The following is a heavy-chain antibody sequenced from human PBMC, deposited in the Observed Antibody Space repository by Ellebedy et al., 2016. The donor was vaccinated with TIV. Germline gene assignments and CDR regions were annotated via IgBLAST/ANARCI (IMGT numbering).Heavy chain of an antibody. CDR2: IIGMFGTT. V-gene: IGHV1-69*13. CDR1: GGTFSSYA. Sequence: ASVKVSCXTSGGTFSSYAVSWVRQAPGQGLEWMGGIIGMFGTTTYAQKFQGRITVSADESTSTAYMELTSLRPDDTAVYYCARAHTYYFYYMGVWGKGTTVTVSS. J-gene: IGHJ6*03. CDR3: ARAHTYYFYYMGV.